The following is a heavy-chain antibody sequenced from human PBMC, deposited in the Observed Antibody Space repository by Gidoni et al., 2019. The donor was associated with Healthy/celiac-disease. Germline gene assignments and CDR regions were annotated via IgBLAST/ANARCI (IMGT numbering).Heavy chain of an antibody. D-gene: IGHD1-26*01. V-gene: IGHV3-11*05. J-gene: IGHJ4*02. CDR1: GFTFSDYY. CDR3: ARWVWDKSFDY. Sequence: QVQLVESGGGLVKPGGSLRLSCAASGFTFSDYYMSWIRQAPGKGLEWVSYISSSSSYTNYADSVKGRFTISRDNAKNSLYLQMNSLRAEDTAVYYCARWVWDKSFDYWGQGTLVTVSS. CDR2: ISSSSSYT.